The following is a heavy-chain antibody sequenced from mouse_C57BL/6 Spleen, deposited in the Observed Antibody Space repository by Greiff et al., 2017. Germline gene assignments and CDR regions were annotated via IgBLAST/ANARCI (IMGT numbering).Heavy chain of an antibody. Sequence: QVQLQQPGAELVKPGASVKLSCKASGYTFTSYWMHWVKQRPGQGLEWIGMIHPNSGSTNYNEKFKSKATLTVDKSSSTAYMQLSSLTSEDSAVYYCARGWVHYYARDYWGQGTSVTVSS. V-gene: IGHV1-64*01. CDR3: ARGWVHYYARDY. CDR2: IHPNSGST. CDR1: GYTFTSYW. J-gene: IGHJ4*01. D-gene: IGHD3-3*01.